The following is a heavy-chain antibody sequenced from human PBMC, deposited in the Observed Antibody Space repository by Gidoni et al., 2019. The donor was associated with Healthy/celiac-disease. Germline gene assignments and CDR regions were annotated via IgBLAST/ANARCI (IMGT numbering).Heavy chain of an antibody. D-gene: IGHD5-18*01. Sequence: QVQLVESWGGVVQPGRSLRRSCAASGFTFSSYGMHWVRQAPGKGLEWVAVIWYDGSNKYYADSVKGRFTISRDNSKNTLYLQMNSLRAEDTAVYYCARDVGELWLSSWGQGTLVTVSS. J-gene: IGHJ5*02. CDR1: GFTFSSYG. CDR3: ARDVGELWLSS. CDR2: IWYDGSNK. V-gene: IGHV3-33*01.